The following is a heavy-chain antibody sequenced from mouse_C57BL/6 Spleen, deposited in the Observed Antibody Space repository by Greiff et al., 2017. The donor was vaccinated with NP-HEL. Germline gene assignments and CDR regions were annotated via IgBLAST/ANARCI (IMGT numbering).Heavy chain of an antibody. CDR2: IWSGGST. CDR3: ASGNPYAMDY. Sequence: VKLMESGPGLVQPSQSLSITCTVSGFSLTSYGVYWVRQSPGKGLEWLGVIWSGGSTDYNAAFISRLSISKDNSKSQVFFKMNSLQADDTAIYYCASGNPYAMDYWGQGTSVTVSS. CDR1: GFSLTSYG. J-gene: IGHJ4*01. D-gene: IGHD2-1*01. V-gene: IGHV2-2*01.